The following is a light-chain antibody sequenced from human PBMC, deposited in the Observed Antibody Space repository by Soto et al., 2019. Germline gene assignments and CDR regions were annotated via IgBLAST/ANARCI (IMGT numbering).Light chain of an antibody. CDR3: SSYTSSSTWV. CDR1: SSDVGGYNY. Sequence: QSALTQPASVSGSPGQSITISCTGTSSDVGGYNYVSWYQQHPGKAPKLILYEVRNRPSGVSNRLSGSKSGNTASLTISGXXXXXXXXXYCSSYTSSSTWVFGGGTKLTVX. J-gene: IGLJ3*02. CDR2: EVR. V-gene: IGLV2-14*01.